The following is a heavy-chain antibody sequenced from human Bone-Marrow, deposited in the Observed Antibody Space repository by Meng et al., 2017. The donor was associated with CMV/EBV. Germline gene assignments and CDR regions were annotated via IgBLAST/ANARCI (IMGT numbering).Heavy chain of an antibody. D-gene: IGHD2-2*01. CDR1: GGSISSDDYY. J-gene: IGHJ6*02. CDR3: ARLTIPHGIDV. Sequence: SETLSLTCTVSGGSISSDDYYWSWIRQPPGKGLEWIGYIYYSGSTYYSPSLKRRVTISVDTSKNQFSLKLSSMTAADTAVYYCARLTIPHGIDVWGQGTTVTVSS. CDR2: IYYSGST. V-gene: IGHV4-30-4*08.